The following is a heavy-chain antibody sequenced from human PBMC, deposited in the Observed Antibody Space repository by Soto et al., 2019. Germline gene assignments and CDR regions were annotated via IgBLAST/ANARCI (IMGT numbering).Heavy chain of an antibody. V-gene: IGHV4-59*08. Sequence: SETLSLTCTVSGGSISSYYWSWIRQPPGKGLEWIGYIYYSGSTNYNPSLKSRVTISVDTSKNQFSMKLSSVTAADTAVYYCASNGIFARYYYYMDVWGKGTTVTVSS. J-gene: IGHJ6*03. CDR2: IYYSGST. D-gene: IGHD3-3*01. CDR3: ASNGIFARYYYYMDV. CDR1: GGSISSYY.